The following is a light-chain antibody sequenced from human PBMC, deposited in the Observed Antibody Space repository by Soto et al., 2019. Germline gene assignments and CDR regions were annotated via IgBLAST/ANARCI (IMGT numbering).Light chain of an antibody. Sequence: EIVLTQSPGTLSLSPGERAALSCRASQSVSSSYLAWYQQKPGQAPRLLIYGASSRATGIPDRFSGSGSGTDFTLTIDRLESEDSAVYYCQQYDDSSVIFGQGTRLEIK. CDR3: QQYDDSSVI. J-gene: IGKJ5*01. CDR1: QSVSSSY. CDR2: GAS. V-gene: IGKV3-20*01.